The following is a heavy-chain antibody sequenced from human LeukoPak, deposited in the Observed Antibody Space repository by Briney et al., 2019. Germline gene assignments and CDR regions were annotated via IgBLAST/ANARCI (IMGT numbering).Heavy chain of an antibody. CDR1: GYTFTGYY. CDR2: INPNSGGT. CDR3: ARDQGEMATIPDY. Sequence: ASVKVSCKASGYTFTGYYMHWVRQAPGQGLEWMGWINPNSGGTNYAQKFQGRVTMTRDTSIATAYMELSRLRSDDTAVYYCARDQGEMATIPDYWGQGTLVTVSS. V-gene: IGHV1-2*02. D-gene: IGHD5-24*01. J-gene: IGHJ4*02.